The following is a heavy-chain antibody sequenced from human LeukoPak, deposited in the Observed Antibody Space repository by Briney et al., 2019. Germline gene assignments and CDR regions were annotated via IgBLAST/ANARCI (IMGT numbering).Heavy chain of an antibody. V-gene: IGHV3-23*01. CDR3: AKEGIKESPREFDY. CDR2: ISGNSDTT. CDR1: GFTFSNYG. Sequence: GGSPRLSCAASGFTFSNYGMNWVRQAPGKGLEWVSVISGNSDTTYYADSVKGRFTISRDNSKNTLYLQMNSLRVEDTAVYYCAKEGIKESPREFDYWGQGSLVTVSS. D-gene: IGHD1-26*01. J-gene: IGHJ4*02.